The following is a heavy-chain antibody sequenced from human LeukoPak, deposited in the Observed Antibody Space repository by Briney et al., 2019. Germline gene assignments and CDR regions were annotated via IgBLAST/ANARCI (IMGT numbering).Heavy chain of an antibody. V-gene: IGHV4-34*01. J-gene: IGHJ6*03. CDR2: INHSGST. CDR1: GGSFSGYY. D-gene: IGHD4-11*01. CDR3: ARGRVSSSTWYSTYYYFFYMDF. Sequence: PSETLSLTCAAYGGSFSGYYWSWIRQPPGKGLEWIGEINHSGSTNYNPSLKSRVTISVDTSKNQFSLKLSSVTAADTAVYYCARGRVSSSTWYSTYYYFFYMDFWGKGTTVTVSS.